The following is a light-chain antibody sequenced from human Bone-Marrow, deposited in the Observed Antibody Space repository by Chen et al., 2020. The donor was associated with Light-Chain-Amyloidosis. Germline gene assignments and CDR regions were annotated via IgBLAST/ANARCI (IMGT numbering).Light chain of an antibody. CDR3: QVGDRGSCRPV. CDR2: DDS. J-gene: IGLJ3*02. V-gene: IGLV3-21*02. Sequence: SYVLTQPSSVSVAPGQTATIACGGNNIGSTSVHWYQQTPGQAPLLVVYDDSDRPSGIPERLAGPNSGNTAPLTIRRGGAGDEGGFFRQVGDRGSCRPVVRGGTQLAVL. CDR1: NIGSTS.